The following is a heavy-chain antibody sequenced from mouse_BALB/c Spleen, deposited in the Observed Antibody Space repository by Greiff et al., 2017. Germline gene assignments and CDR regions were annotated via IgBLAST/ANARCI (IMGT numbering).Heavy chain of an antibody. CDR2: IYPGSGST. CDR3: ARGDWEEAWFAY. D-gene: IGHD4-1*01. J-gene: IGHJ3*01. Sequence: QVQLQQPGAELVKPGTSVKLSCKASGYNFTSYWINWVKLRPGQGLEWIGDIYPGSGSTNYNEKFKSKATLTVDTSSSTAYMQLSSLASEDSALYYCARGDWEEAWFAYWGQGTLVTVSA. V-gene: IGHV1-55*01. CDR1: GYNFTSYW.